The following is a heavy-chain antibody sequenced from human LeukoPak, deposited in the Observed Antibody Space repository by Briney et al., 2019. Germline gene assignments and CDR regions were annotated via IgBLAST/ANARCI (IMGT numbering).Heavy chain of an antibody. CDR1: DGSMSPYY. CDR2: IFYNGNT. J-gene: IGHJ6*03. Sequence: PSETLSLTCTVSDGSMSPYYWSWIRQSPGKGLEWIAYIFYNGNTKYNPSLRSRVTISIDTSRNQFSLNLNSVTAADTAVYYCARGGYYYLDVWGKGTTVTVSS. V-gene: IGHV4-59*01. CDR3: ARGGYYYLDV.